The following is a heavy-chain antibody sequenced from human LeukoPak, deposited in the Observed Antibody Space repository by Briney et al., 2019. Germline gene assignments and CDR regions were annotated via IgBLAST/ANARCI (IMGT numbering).Heavy chain of an antibody. CDR1: GYTFTGYY. V-gene: IGHV1-2*02. Sequence: GASVKVSCKASGYTFTGYYMHWVRQAPGQGLEWMGWINPNSGGTNYAQKFQGRVTMTRDTSISTAYMELSRLRSDDTAVYYCARERFLEWLLSEHDAFDIWGQGTMVTVSS. CDR3: ARERFLEWLLSEHDAFDI. D-gene: IGHD3-3*01. CDR2: INPNSGGT. J-gene: IGHJ3*02.